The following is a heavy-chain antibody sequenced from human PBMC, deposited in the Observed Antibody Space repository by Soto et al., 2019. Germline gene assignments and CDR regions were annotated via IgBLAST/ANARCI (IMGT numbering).Heavy chain of an antibody. V-gene: IGHV3-23*01. D-gene: IGHD6-13*01. J-gene: IGHJ4*02. CDR3: AKDRAYTSSWFDY. CDR1: GFTFSSYA. CDR2: ISGSDGST. Sequence: LRLSFAASGFTFSSYAMSWVRQAPGKGLEWVSGISGSDGSTYYADSVKGRFTISRDNSKNALYLQMNSLRAEDTAVYYCAKDRAYTSSWFDYWGQGTLVTVSS.